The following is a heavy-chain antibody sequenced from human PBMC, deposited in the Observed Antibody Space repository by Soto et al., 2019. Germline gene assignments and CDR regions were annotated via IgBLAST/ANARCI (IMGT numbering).Heavy chain of an antibody. J-gene: IGHJ3*02. V-gene: IGHV4-59*01. CDR3: ARGGHYDFWSGYYTGDAFDI. Sequence: SETLSLTCTVSGGSISSYYWSWIRQPPGKGLEWIGYIYYSGSTNYNPSLKSRVTISVDTSKNQFSLKLSSVTAADTAVYYCARGGHYDFWSGYYTGDAFDIWGQGTMVTVSS. D-gene: IGHD3-3*01. CDR1: GGSISSYY. CDR2: IYYSGST.